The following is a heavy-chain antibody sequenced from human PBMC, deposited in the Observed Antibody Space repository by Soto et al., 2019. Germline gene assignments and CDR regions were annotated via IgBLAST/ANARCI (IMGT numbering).Heavy chain of an antibody. CDR1: GFTFSSYA. Sequence: GGSLRLSCAASGFTFSSYAMSWVRQAPGKGLEWVSAISGSGGSTYYADSVKGRFTISRDNAKNTLYLQMNSPRAEDTAVYYSAKDYRGGGSSGWYFDYWGQGTLVTVSS. CDR3: AKDYRGGGSSGWYFDY. J-gene: IGHJ4*02. CDR2: ISGSGGST. D-gene: IGHD6-19*01. V-gene: IGHV3-23*01.